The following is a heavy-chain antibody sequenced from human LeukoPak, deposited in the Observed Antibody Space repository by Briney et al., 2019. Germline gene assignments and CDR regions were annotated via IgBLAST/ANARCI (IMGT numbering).Heavy chain of an antibody. CDR3: ARRDGDY. CDR1: GFSFSDHW. J-gene: IGHJ4*02. D-gene: IGHD5-24*01. CDR2: ISESSNTI. Sequence: GGSLRLSCAASGFSFSDHWMSWLRQAPGKGLEWVSYISESSNTIYYADSVKGRFTISRDNAKKSLYLQMNSLRVEDTAVYYCARRDGDYWGQGTLVTVSS. V-gene: IGHV3-11*01.